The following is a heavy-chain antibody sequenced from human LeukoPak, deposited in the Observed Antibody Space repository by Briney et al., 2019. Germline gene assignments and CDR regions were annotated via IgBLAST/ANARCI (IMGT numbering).Heavy chain of an antibody. V-gene: IGHV3-74*01. J-gene: IGHJ2*01. Sequence: GGSLRLSGAASGFTFSSYWMHWVRQAPGKGLVWVSRINSDGGSTTYADSVKGRFTISRDNSKNTLYLQMNSLRAEDTAVYYCAKDGYYGSSAYYYVRYFDLWGRGTLVTVSS. CDR1: GFTFSSYW. CDR3: AKDGYYGSSAYYYVRYFDL. D-gene: IGHD3-22*01. CDR2: INSDGGST.